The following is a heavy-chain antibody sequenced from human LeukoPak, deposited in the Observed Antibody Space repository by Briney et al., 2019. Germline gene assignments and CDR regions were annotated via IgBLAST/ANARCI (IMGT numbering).Heavy chain of an antibody. CDR3: ARSRDYGTDYYFDY. D-gene: IGHD4-17*01. CDR2: IYPGDSDT. V-gene: IGHV5-51*01. Sequence: GESLKISCKGSGYTFTSYWLGWVRQMPGEGLEWMGIIYPGDSDTRYSPSFQGQVTISADKSISTAFLQWSSLKASDTAMYYCARSRDYGTDYYFDYWGQGTLVTVSS. CDR1: GYTFTSYW. J-gene: IGHJ4*02.